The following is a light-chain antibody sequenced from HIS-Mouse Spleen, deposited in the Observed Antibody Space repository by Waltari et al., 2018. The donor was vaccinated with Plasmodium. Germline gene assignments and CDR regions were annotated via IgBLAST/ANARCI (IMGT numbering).Light chain of an antibody. CDR2: EDS. CDR3: YSTDSSGNHRV. Sequence: SYELTQPPSVSVSPGQTARITCPGDALPKKYAYWYQQKSGQATVLVIYEDSKRPSGIPGRFSGSSSGTMATLTISGAQVEDEADYYCYSTDSSGNHRVFGGGTKLTVL. CDR1: ALPKKY. V-gene: IGLV3-10*01. J-gene: IGLJ3*02.